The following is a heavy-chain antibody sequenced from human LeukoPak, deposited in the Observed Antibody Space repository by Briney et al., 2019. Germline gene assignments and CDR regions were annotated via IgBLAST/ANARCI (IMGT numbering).Heavy chain of an antibody. Sequence: ASVKVSCKASGFTFTSSAMQWVRQARGQRLEWIGWIAVGSGNTNCAQKFQDGVTITRDMSTSTAYMELSSLRSEDTAVYYCAAAIGPRGYYRAYDNWGQGSLVTVSS. D-gene: IGHD3-3*01. CDR3: AAAIGPRGYYRAYDN. J-gene: IGHJ4*02. V-gene: IGHV1-58*02. CDR2: IAVGSGNT. CDR1: GFTFTSSA.